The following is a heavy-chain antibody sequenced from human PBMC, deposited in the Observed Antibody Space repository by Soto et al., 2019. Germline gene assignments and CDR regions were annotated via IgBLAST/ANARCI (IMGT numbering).Heavy chain of an antibody. V-gene: IGHV4-59*01. Sequence: SETLSLTCTVSGGSISSYYWSWIRQPPGKGLEWIGYIYYSGSTNYNPSLKSRVTISVDTSKNQFSLKLSSVTAADTAVYYCARGLIRYYYYYMDVWGKGTKVTVSS. CDR1: GGSISSYY. D-gene: IGHD3-16*01. CDR3: ARGLIRYYYYYMDV. J-gene: IGHJ6*03. CDR2: IYYSGST.